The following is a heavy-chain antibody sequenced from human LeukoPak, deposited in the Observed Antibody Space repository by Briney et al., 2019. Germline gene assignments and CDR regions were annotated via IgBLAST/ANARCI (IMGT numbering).Heavy chain of an antibody. CDR3: AKDVSSCGGDCPDS. D-gene: IGHD2-21*02. CDR2: ISVSGGST. CDR1: GFTFTTYP. J-gene: IGHJ4*02. Sequence: GGSLRLSCVASGFTFTTYPMSWVRQAPGKGLEWVSGISVSGGSTYYADSVKGRFTISRDNSKNTVYLQMNSLRAEGTAIYYCAKDVSSCGGDCPDSWGQGTLVTASS. V-gene: IGHV3-23*01.